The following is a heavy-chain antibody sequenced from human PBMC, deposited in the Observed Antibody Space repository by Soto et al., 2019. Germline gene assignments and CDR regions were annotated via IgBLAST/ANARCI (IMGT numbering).Heavy chain of an antibody. J-gene: IGHJ6*02. CDR2: INPNSGGT. V-gene: IGHV1-2*04. Sequence: ASVKVSCKASGYTFTGYYMHWVRHAPGQGLEWMGWINPNSGGTNYAQKFQGWVTMTRDTSINTAYMELSRLRSDDTAVYYCARELLVPAASGTEYYYYGMDVWGQGTTVTVSS. D-gene: IGHD2-2*01. CDR1: GYTFTGYY. CDR3: ARELLVPAASGTEYYYYGMDV.